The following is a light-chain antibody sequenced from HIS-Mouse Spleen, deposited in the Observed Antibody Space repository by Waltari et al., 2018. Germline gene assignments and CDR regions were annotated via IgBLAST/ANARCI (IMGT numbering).Light chain of an antibody. CDR3: AAWDDSLNGRV. CDR1: SPNIGSNT. V-gene: IGLV1-44*01. Sequence: QSVLTQPPSASGTPGQRVTISCSGSSPNIGSNTVNWYQQPPGTAPKLPIYSNNQRPSGVPDRFSGSKSGTSASLAISGLQSEDEADYYCAAWDDSLNGRVFGGGTKLTVL. J-gene: IGLJ3*02. CDR2: SNN.